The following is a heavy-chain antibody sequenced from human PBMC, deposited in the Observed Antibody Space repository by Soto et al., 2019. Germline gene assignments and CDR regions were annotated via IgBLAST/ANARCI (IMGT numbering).Heavy chain of an antibody. D-gene: IGHD2-15*01. Sequence: EVQLVESGGGLVQPGGSLRLSCVASGLTLSRYWMSWVRQAPGKGLEWVANIKEDGGKTYYVDSVKGRFTISRDNAKNSVYLQMNSLGVEDTAVYYCSRDYSGPGPDWGQGTLVIVSS. CDR3: SRDYSGPGPD. CDR1: GLTLSRYW. CDR2: IKEDGGKT. V-gene: IGHV3-7*04. J-gene: IGHJ4*02.